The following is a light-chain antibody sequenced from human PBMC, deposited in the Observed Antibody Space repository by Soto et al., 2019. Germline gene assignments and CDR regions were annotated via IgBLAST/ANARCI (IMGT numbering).Light chain of an antibody. J-gene: IGKJ5*01. V-gene: IGKV1-12*01. CDR2: AAS. Sequence: DIQMTQSPSSVSASVGDRVTITCRASQSISSWLAWYQQKPGTVPKLLIYAASSLQSGAPSRVSGSGTGTEFTLTISSLQPEDFGTYYCQQGSSFPITFGQGTRLEIK. CDR3: QQGSSFPIT. CDR1: QSISSW.